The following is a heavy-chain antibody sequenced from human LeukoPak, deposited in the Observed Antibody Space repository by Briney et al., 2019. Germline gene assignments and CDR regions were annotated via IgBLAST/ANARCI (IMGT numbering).Heavy chain of an antibody. CDR2: ISGSGGST. V-gene: IGHV3-23*01. Sequence: PGGSLRLSCAASGFTFSSYAMSWVRQAPGKGLEWVSAISGSGGSTYYADSVKGRFTISRDNSKNTLNLQMNILRAEDTAVYYCAKAPRYYDSSGYPVYYFDYWGQGTLVTVSS. CDR1: GFTFSSYA. D-gene: IGHD3-22*01. J-gene: IGHJ4*02. CDR3: AKAPRYYDSSGYPVYYFDY.